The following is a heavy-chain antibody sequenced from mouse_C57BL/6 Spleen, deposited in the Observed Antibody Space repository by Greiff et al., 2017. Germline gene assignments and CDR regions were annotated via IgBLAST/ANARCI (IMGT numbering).Heavy chain of an antibody. Sequence: VKLVESGGGLVKPGGSLKLSCAASGFTFSDYGMHWVRQAPETGLEWVAYISSGSSTIYYADTVKGRFTISRDNAKNTLVLQMTSLRSEDTAMYYCAMGYGNYLYYAMDYWGQGTSVTVSS. CDR2: ISSGSSTI. CDR3: AMGYGNYLYYAMDY. CDR1: GFTFSDYG. V-gene: IGHV5-17*01. D-gene: IGHD2-1*01. J-gene: IGHJ4*01.